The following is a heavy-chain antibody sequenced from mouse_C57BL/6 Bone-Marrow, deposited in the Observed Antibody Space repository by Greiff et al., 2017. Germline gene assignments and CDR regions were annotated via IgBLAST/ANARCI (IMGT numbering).Heavy chain of an antibody. CDR3: ARLYYLDY. Sequence: QVQLQQPGAELVMPGASVKLSCKASGYTFTSYWMHWVKQRPGQGLEWIGEIDPSDSYTNYNQKVKGKSTLTVDKSSSTAYMQLSSLTSEDSAVYYCARLYYLDYWGQGTTLTVSS. CDR2: IDPSDSYT. J-gene: IGHJ2*01. V-gene: IGHV1-69*01. CDR1: GYTFTSYW. D-gene: IGHD2-1*01.